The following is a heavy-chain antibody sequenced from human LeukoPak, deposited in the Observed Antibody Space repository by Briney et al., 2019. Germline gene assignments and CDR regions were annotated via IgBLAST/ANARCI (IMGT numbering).Heavy chain of an antibody. V-gene: IGHV1-18*04. Sequence: ASVKVSCKASGYTLTSYGISWVRQAPGQGLEWMGWISAYNGNTNYAQKLQGRVTMTTDTSTSTAYMELRSLRSDDTAVYYCARGSYYGSGSYYNSGRITNGMDVWGKGTTVTVSS. CDR2: ISAYNGNT. CDR1: GYTLTSYG. D-gene: IGHD3-10*01. CDR3: ARGSYYGSGSYYNSGRITNGMDV. J-gene: IGHJ6*04.